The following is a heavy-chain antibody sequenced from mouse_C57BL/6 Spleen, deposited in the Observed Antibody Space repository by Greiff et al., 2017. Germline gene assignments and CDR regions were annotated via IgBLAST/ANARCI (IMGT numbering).Heavy chain of an antibody. J-gene: IGHJ1*03. CDR3: ARSNWDWYFDV. D-gene: IGHD4-1*01. V-gene: IGHV1-22*01. CDR1: GYTFTDYN. CDR2: INPNNGGT. Sequence: EVQLQESGPELVKPGASVKMSCKASGYTFTDYNMHWVKQSHGKSLEWIGYINPNNGGTSYNQKFKGKATLTVNKSSSTAYMELRSLTSEDSAVYYCARSNWDWYFDVWGTGTTVTVSS.